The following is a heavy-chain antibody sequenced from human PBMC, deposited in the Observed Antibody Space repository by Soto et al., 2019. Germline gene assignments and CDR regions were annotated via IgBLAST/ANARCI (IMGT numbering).Heavy chain of an antibody. CDR1: GGTFSSYA. V-gene: IGHV1-69*13. CDR2: IIPIFGTA. J-gene: IGHJ3*02. D-gene: IGHD6-13*01. Sequence: SVKVSCKASGGTFSSYAISWVRQAPGQGLEWMGGIIPIFGTANYAQKFQGRVTITADESTSTAYMELSSLRSEDTAVYYCARGNSSSWPGRNPFDAFDSWGQGKMVTFSS. CDR3: ARGNSSSWPGRNPFDAFDS.